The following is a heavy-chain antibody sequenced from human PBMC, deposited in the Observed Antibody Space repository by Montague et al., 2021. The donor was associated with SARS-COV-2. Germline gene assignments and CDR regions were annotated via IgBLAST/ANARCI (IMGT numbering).Heavy chain of an antibody. CDR3: VEEWLAIYYFDF. V-gene: IGHV4-39*01. J-gene: IGHJ4*02. CDR2: LFYSGSS. D-gene: IGHD6-19*01. CDR1: GGSISSSNYY. Sequence: SETLSLTCTVAGGSISSSNYYWGWIRQPPGKGLEWIGSLFYSGSSFYNPSLKSRVTISVDTSKNQFSLRLSSVIAADTAVYYCVEEWLAIYYFDFWGQGTLVTVSS.